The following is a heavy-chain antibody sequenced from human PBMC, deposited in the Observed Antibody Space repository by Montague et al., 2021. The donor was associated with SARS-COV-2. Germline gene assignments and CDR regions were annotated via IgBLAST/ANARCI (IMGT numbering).Heavy chain of an antibody. V-gene: IGHV4-39*01. CDR2: IDYSGST. J-gene: IGHJ5*02. CDR1: GGSISSSSYY. CDR3: ARQSQAEIVLMVYAMGGWFDP. D-gene: IGHD2-8*01. Sequence: SETPSLTCTVSGGSISSSSYYWGWIRQPPGKGLEWIGSIDYSGSTYYXPSLKSRVTISVDTSKNQFSLKLSSVTAADTAVYYCARQSQAEIVLMVYAMGGWFDPWGQGTLATVSS.